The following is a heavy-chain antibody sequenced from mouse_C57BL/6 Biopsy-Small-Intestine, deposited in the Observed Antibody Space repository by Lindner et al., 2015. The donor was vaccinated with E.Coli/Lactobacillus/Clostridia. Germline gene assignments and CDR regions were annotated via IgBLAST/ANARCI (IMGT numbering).Heavy chain of an antibody. CDR1: GYRISGSW. J-gene: IGHJ4*01. V-gene: IGHV1-9*01. Sequence: VQLQESGAEVMKPGASVKLSCKAAGYRISGSWIEWVKERPGHGLEWIGEILPGSGSINYNEKFKDKATFTADASSNTAYMQLSSLTTEDSAVYYCARFPYYSDPYAMDYWGQGTSVTVSS. D-gene: IGHD2-12*01. CDR3: ARFPYYSDPYAMDY. CDR2: ILPGSGSI.